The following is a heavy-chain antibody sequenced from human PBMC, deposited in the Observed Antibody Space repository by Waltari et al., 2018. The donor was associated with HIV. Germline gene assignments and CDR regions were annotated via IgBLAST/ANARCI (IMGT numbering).Heavy chain of an antibody. CDR2: MNPNSGNT. Sequence: QVQLVQPGAEVKKPGASVKVSCKAPGYTFTSYDINWARPATGHGLEWLGWMNPNSGNTGYAQRFQGRVTMTRNTSISTAYTELSSLRSEDTAVYFCARGPQDYPKYYFDYWGQGTLVTVSS. CDR3: ARGPQDYPKYYFDY. J-gene: IGHJ4*02. D-gene: IGHD4-17*01. CDR1: GYTFTSYD. V-gene: IGHV1-8*01.